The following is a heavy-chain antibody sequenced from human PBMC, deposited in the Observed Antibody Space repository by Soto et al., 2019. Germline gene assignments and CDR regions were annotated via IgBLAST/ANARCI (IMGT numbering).Heavy chain of an antibody. V-gene: IGHV4-59*01. Sequence: NPSETLSLTCTVSGGSISSYYWSWIRQPPGKGLEWIGYIYYSGSTNYNPSLKSRITISVDTSKNQFSLKLSSVTAEDTAVNYCARDLSYDFWSGYYAGYYMDVWGKGTTVTVSS. CDR1: GGSISSYY. J-gene: IGHJ6*03. CDR3: ARDLSYDFWSGYYAGYYMDV. CDR2: IYYSGST. D-gene: IGHD3-3*01.